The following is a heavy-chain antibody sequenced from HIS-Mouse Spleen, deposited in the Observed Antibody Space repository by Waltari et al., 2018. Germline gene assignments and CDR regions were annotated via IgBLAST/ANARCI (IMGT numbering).Heavy chain of an antibody. J-gene: IGHJ2*01. D-gene: IGHD6-13*01. CDR3: AREIPYSSSWYDWYFDL. CDR2: IYYSGST. V-gene: IGHV4-39*07. Sequence: QLQLQESGPGLVKPSETLSLPCTVPGGSIRSRTYSWGWIRQPPGKGLEWIGSIYYSGSTYYNPSLKSRVTISVDTSKNQFSLKLSSVTAADTAVYYCAREIPYSSSWYDWYFDLWGRGTLVTVSS. CDR1: GGSIRSRTYS.